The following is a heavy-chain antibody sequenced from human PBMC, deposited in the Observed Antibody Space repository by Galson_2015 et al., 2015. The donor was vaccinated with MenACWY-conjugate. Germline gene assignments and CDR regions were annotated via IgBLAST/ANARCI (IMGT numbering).Heavy chain of an antibody. CDR2: IATNTGNP. CDR1: GYTFTTYS. J-gene: IGHJ4*02. V-gene: IGHV7-4-1*02. CDR3: ARTGSGSYYSTPLDY. Sequence: SVKVSCKASGYTFTTYSMNWVRQAPGQGLEWMGWIATNTGNPTYAQGFTGRFVFFLDTSVRTAYLQINSLQAEDTAVYYCARTGSGSYYSTPLDYWGQGALVTVSS. D-gene: IGHD3-10*01.